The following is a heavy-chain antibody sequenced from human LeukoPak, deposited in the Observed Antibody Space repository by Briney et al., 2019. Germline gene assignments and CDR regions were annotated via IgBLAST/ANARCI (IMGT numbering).Heavy chain of an antibody. CDR2: ISAYNGNT. J-gene: IGHJ4*02. Sequence: ASVKVSCKASGGTFSSYGISWVRQAPGQGLEWMGWISAYNGNTNYAQKLQGRVTMTRDTSISTAYMELSRLRSDDTAVYYCARAHLEWLLADYWGQGTLVTVSS. D-gene: IGHD3-3*01. V-gene: IGHV1-18*01. CDR1: GGTFSSYG. CDR3: ARAHLEWLLADY.